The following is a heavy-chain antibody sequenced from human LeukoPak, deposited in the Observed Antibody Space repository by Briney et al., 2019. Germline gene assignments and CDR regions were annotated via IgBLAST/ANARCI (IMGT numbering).Heavy chain of an antibody. CDR3: AAPPGAFDI. CDR2: ISYDGSNK. CDR1: GFTFSSYG. J-gene: IGHJ3*02. Sequence: PGGSLRLSCAASGFTFSSYGMHWVRQAPGKGLEWVAVISYDGSNKYYADSVKGRFTISRDNSKNTLYLQMNSLRAEDTAVYYCAAPPGAFDIWGQGTMVTVSS. V-gene: IGHV3-30*03.